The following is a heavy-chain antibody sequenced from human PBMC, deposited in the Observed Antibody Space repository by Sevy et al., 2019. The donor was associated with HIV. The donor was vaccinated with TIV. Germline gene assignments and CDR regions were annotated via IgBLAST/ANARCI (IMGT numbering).Heavy chain of an antibody. CDR1: GFTFSSYG. CDR2: IRYDGSNK. V-gene: IGHV3-30*02. CDR3: ATSRYCSGGSCYGADYYYGMDV. D-gene: IGHD2-15*01. J-gene: IGHJ6*02. Sequence: GGSLRLSCAASGFTFSSYGMHWVRQAPGKGLEWVAFIRYDGSNKYYADSVKGRFTISRDNSKNTLYLQMISLRAEDTAVYYCATSRYCSGGSCYGADYYYGMDVWGQGTTVTVSS.